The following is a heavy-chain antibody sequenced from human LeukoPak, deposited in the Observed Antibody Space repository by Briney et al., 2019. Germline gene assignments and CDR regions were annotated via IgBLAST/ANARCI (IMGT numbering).Heavy chain of an antibody. J-gene: IGHJ4*02. D-gene: IGHD6-6*01. V-gene: IGHV1-18*04. CDR3: ARDSSSSHREFDY. CDR2: ISGSNGHT. Sequence: ASVKVSCKASGYTFTGYYMHWVRQAPGQGLEWMGWISGSNGHTNYAQNLQGRVIMTTDTSTSTAYMELRSLRSDDTAVYYCARDSSSSHREFDYWGQGTLVTVSS. CDR1: GYTFTGYY.